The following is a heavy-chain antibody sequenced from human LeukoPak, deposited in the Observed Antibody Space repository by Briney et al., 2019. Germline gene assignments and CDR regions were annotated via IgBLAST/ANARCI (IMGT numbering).Heavy chain of an antibody. CDR2: INPSGGST. D-gene: IGHD1-26*01. J-gene: IGHJ6*02. Sequence: ASVKVSCKASGYTFTSYYMHWVRQAPGQGLEWMGVINPSGGSTSYAQKFQGRVTMTRDTSTSTVYMELSSLRSEDTAVYYCARVGSYSGDYYGMDVWGQGTTVTVSS. CDR1: GYTFTSYY. V-gene: IGHV1-46*01. CDR3: ARVGSYSGDYYGMDV.